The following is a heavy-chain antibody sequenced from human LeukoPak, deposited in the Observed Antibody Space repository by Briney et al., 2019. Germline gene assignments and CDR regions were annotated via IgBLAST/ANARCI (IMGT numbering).Heavy chain of an antibody. V-gene: IGHV3-7*02. J-gene: IGHJ4*02. D-gene: IGHD4-17*01. CDR1: GFTSSSYW. Sequence: GGSLRLSCAASGFTSSSYWMSWVRQAPGKGLEWVANIKQDGSEKYYVDSVKGRFTISRDNAKNSLYLQMNSLRAEDTAVYYCASRYGDYSFFDYWGQGTLVTVSS. CDR3: ASRYGDYSFFDY. CDR2: IKQDGSEK.